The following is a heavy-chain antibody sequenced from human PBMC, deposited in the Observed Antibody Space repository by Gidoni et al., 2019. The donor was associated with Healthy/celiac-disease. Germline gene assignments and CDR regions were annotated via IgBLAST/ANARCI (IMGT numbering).Heavy chain of an antibody. CDR3: ARALYYYDLVYAFDI. CDR1: GFTFSSYW. Sequence: EVQLVESGGGLVQPGGSLRLSCAASGFTFSSYWMHWVRQAPGKGRVWVSRINSDGSSTSYADSVKGRFTISRDNAKNTLYLQMNSLRAEDTAVYYCARALYYYDLVYAFDIWGQGTMVTVSS. CDR2: INSDGSST. J-gene: IGHJ3*02. V-gene: IGHV3-74*01. D-gene: IGHD3-22*01.